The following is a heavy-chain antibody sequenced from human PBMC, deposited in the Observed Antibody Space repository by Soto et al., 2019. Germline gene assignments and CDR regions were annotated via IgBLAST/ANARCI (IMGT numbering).Heavy chain of an antibody. V-gene: IGHV3-21*06. CDR2: ISSTTNYI. CDR1: AISFNTYG. J-gene: IGHJ4*02. Sequence: GGSLRLSCAASAISFNTYGVTWVRQAPGKGLEWVSSISSTTNYIYYGDSMKGRFTISRDNAKNSLYLEMNSLRAEDTAVYYCARESEDLTSNFDYWGQGTRVTVSS. CDR3: ARESEDLTSNFDY.